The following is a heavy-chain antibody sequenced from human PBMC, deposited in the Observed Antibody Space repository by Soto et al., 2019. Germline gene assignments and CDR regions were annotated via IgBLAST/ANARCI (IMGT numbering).Heavy chain of an antibody. CDR1: GGSISSGGYY. Sequence: QVQLQESGPGLVKPSQTLSLTCTVSGGSISSGGYYWSWIRQHPGKGLEWIGYIDYSGSTHYNPSLKSRVTISVDTSKNKFSLKLSSVTAADTAVYYCARALTTVTLFDPWGQGTLVTVSS. CDR3: ARALTTVTLFDP. CDR2: IDYSGST. V-gene: IGHV4-31*03. J-gene: IGHJ5*02. D-gene: IGHD4-17*01.